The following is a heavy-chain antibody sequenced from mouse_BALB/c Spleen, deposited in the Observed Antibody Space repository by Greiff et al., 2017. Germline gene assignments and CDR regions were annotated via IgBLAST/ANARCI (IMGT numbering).Heavy chain of an antibody. D-gene: IGHD4-1*01. Sequence: EVKLMESGGGLVKPGGSLKLSCAASGFTFSSYTMSWVRQTPEKRLEWVATISSGGSYTYYPDSVKGRFTISRDNAKNTLYLQMSSLKSEDTAMYYCTRDDWEGAYWGQGTLVTVSA. J-gene: IGHJ3*01. CDR1: GFTFSSYT. CDR3: TRDDWEGAY. CDR2: ISSGGSYT. V-gene: IGHV5-6-4*01.